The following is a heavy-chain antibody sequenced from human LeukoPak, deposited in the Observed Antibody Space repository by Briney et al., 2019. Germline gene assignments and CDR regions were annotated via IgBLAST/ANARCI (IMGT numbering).Heavy chain of an antibody. CDR2: ITFSSSHI. CDR3: ARSDHYDSNGYYDY. V-gene: IGHV3-21*04. Sequence: GGSLRLSCAASGFTFSGYVMTWARQAPGKGLECVSSITFSSSHIYYADSVKGRFTISRDNTKDSLYLQMNSLRAEDTAVYYCARSDHYDSNGYYDYWGQGTLVTVSS. CDR1: GFTFSGYV. D-gene: IGHD3-22*01. J-gene: IGHJ4*02.